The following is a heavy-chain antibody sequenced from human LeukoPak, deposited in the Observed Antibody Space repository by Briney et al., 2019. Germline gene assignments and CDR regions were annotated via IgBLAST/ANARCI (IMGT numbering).Heavy chain of an antibody. J-gene: IGHJ4*02. CDR2: ISYDGTNK. D-gene: IGHD3-10*01. CDR1: GFTFSSHG. V-gene: IGHV3-30*03. CDR3: ASALDYYGPFDY. Sequence: GRSLRLSCAVSGFTFSSHGMHWVRPAPGKGLEWVAVISYDGTNKYYADSVKGRFTISRDKSKNPLYLQMNSLRAEDTAVYYCASALDYYGPFDYWGQGTLVTVSS.